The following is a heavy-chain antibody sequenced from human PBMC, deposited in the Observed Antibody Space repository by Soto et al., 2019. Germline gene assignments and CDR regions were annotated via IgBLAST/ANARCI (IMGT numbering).Heavy chain of an antibody. J-gene: IGHJ5*02. Sequence: GESLKISCKGSGYRFTSFWIGWVRQMPGEALEWMGVIYPDDSDTRYSPSFQGQVTISADKSISTAYLQWSSLRASDSAMYCGVRWDSSGYYGLTPPKLFHPGGQRALVTGSS. V-gene: IGHV5-51*01. CDR1: GYRFTSFW. CDR3: VRWDSSGYYGLTPPKLFHP. CDR2: IYPDDSDT. D-gene: IGHD3-22*01.